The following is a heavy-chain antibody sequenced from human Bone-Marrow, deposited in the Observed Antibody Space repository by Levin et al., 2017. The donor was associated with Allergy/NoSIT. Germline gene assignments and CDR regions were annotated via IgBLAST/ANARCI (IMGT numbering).Heavy chain of an antibody. V-gene: IGHV3-11*05. CDR2: ISSSSSYT. Sequence: LSLPCAASGFTFRDYYMSWIRQAPGKGLECVSYISSSSSYTKYADSVKGRFTISRDNAKNSLYLQMNSLRAEDTAVYYCARDPEEHTLLRYFDYWGQGTLVTVSS. CDR1: GFTFRDYY. CDR3: ARDPEEHTLLRYFDY. J-gene: IGHJ4*02. D-gene: IGHD3-9*01.